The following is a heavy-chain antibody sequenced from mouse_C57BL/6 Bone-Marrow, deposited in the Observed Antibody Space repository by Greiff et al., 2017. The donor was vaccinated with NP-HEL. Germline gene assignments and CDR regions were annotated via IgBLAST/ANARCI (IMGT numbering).Heavy chain of an antibody. J-gene: IGHJ3*01. V-gene: IGHV1-61*01. D-gene: IGHD3-1*01. CDR3: ARDPSGAY. CDR2: IYPSDSET. CDR1: GYTFTSYW. Sequence: VQLQQPGAELVRPGSSVKLSCKASGYTFTSYWMDWVKQRPGQGLEWIGNIYPSDSETHYNQKFKDKATLTVDKSSSTAYMQLSSLTSEDSAVYYCARDPSGAYWGQGTLVTVSA.